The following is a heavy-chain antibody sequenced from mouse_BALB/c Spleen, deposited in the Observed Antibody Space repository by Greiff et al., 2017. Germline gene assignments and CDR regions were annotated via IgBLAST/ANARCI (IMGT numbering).Heavy chain of an antibody. J-gene: IGHJ2*01. CDR2: ISSGGST. CDR3: ARGDDYEDY. V-gene: IGHV5-6-5*01. CDR1: GFTFSSYA. Sequence: EVHLVESGGGLVKPGGSLKLSCAASGFTFSSYAMSWVRQTPEKRLEWVASISSGGSTYYPDSVKGRFTISRDNARNILYLQMSSLRSEDTAMYYCARGDDYEDYWGQGTTLTVSS. D-gene: IGHD2-4*01.